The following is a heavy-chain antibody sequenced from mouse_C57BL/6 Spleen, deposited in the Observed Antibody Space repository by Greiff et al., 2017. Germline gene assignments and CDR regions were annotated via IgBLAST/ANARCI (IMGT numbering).Heavy chain of an antibody. CDR1: GYTFTSYW. J-gene: IGHJ2*01. CDR2: IDPSDSET. D-gene: IGHD2-3*01. V-gene: IGHV1-52*01. CDR3: ARNDGSYKGFDY. Sequence: QVQLQQPGAELVRPGSSVKLSCKASGYTFTSYWMHWVKQRPIQGLEWIGNIDPSDSETHYNQKFKDKATLTVDKSTSTAYMQLSSLTSEDSAVYYCARNDGSYKGFDYWGQGTTLTVSS.